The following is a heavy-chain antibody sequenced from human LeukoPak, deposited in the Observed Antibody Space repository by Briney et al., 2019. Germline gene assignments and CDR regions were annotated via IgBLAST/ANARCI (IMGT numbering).Heavy chain of an antibody. J-gene: IGHJ4*02. CDR1: GFTFSSYA. D-gene: IGHD3-10*01. CDR3: ARGEYGSGSYHIDY. Sequence: HPGGSLRLSCAASGFTFSSYAMSWVRQAPGKGLEWVSAISGSGGSTYYADSVKGRFTISRDNSKNTLYLQMNSLRAEDTAVYYCARGEYGSGSYHIDYWGQGTLVTVSS. V-gene: IGHV3-23*01. CDR2: ISGSGGST.